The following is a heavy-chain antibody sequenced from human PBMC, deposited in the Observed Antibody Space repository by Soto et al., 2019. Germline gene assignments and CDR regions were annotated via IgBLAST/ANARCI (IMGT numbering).Heavy chain of an antibody. J-gene: IGHJ4*02. V-gene: IGHV4-59*01. CDR2: IYYSGST. CDR3: ASRHGPFDF. CDR1: GGSISSYY. Sequence: QVQLQESGPGLVKPSETLSLTCTVSGGSISSYYWRWIRQPPGKGLEWIGYIYYSGSTSYNPSLKRRVTIAVDTSQNQFSLKLSSVTAADTAVYYCASRHGPFDFWGQGTLVTVSS.